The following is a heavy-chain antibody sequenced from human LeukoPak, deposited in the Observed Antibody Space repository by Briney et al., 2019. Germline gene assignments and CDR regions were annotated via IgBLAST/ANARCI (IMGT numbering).Heavy chain of an antibody. CDR2: INHSGST. CDR3: ARAPLAAPSDWFDP. J-gene: IGHJ5*02. CDR1: GGSFSGYY. D-gene: IGHD6-13*01. Sequence: SETLSLTCAVYGGSFSGYYWCWIRQPPGKGLEWIGEINHSGSTNYNPSLKSRVTISVDTSKNQFSLKLSSVTAADTAVYYCARAPLAAPSDWFDPWGQGTLVTVSS. V-gene: IGHV4-34*01.